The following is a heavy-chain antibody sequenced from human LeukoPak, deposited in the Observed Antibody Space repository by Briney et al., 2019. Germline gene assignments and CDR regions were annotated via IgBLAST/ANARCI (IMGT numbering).Heavy chain of an antibody. CDR2: IYYSGST. J-gene: IGHJ5*02. D-gene: IGHD2-15*01. Sequence: SETLSLTCTVSGGSISSYYWSWIRQPPGKGLEWIGYIYYSGSTNYNPSLKSRVTISVDTSKNQFSLKLSSVTAADTAVYYCAGGTGVCSGGSCYPWGQGTLVTVSS. V-gene: IGHV4-59*08. CDR1: GGSISSYY. CDR3: AGGTGVCSGGSCYP.